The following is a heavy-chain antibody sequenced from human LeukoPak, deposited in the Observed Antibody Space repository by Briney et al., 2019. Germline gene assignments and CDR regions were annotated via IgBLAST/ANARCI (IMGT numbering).Heavy chain of an antibody. CDR1: GFTFSSYA. Sequence: PGRSLRLSCAASGFTFSSYAMNWVRQAPGKGLEWVSSISSSSSYIYYADSVKGRFTISRDNSNNSLFVQMNSLRAEDTAVYFCAKSRSGSANWALQIFDNWGQGTLVTVSS. CDR2: ISSSSSYI. V-gene: IGHV3-21*03. J-gene: IGHJ4*02. D-gene: IGHD1-1*01. CDR3: AKSRSGSANWALQIFDN.